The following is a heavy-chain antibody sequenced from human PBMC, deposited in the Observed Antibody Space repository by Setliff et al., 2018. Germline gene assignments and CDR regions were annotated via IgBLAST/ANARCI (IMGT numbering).Heavy chain of an antibody. V-gene: IGHV4-38-2*01. CDR2: IYHSGST. Sequence: PSETLSLTCAVSGYSISSGYYWGWIRQPPGKGLEWIGSIYHSGSTYYNPSLKSRVTISVDTSKNQFSLKLSSVTAADTAVYYCARGPPRIQLSTRDYGVNYWGQGTLVTVSS. CDR3: ARGPPRIQLSTRDYGVNY. D-gene: IGHD4-17*01. J-gene: IGHJ4*02. CDR1: GYSISSGYY.